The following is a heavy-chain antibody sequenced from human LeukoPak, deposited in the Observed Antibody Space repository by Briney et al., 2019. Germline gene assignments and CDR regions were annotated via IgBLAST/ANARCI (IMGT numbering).Heavy chain of an antibody. CDR2: ISWNSNII. D-gene: IGHD3-10*01. V-gene: IGHV3-9*01. CDR1: GFPFSTYA. CDR3: AKMIRGVIFEY. J-gene: IGHJ4*02. Sequence: PGGSLRLSCAASGFPFSTYAMNWVRQAPGKGLEWVSGISWNSNIIDYADSVKGRFTISRDNAKNSLYLQMNSLRTEDTAFYYCAKMIRGVIFEYWGQGTLVTVSS.